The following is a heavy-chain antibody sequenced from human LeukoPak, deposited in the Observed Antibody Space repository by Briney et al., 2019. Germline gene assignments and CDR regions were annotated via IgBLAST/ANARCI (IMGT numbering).Heavy chain of an antibody. CDR2: INPSGGST. J-gene: IGHJ3*02. D-gene: IGHD1-26*01. Sequence: ASVKVSCKASGYTFTGYYMHWVRQAPGQGLEWMGIINPSGGSTSYAQKFQGRVTMTRDMSTSTVYMELSSLRSEDTAVYYCASRGSGSYSRGAFDIWGQGTMVTVSS. V-gene: IGHV1-46*01. CDR3: ASRGSGSYSRGAFDI. CDR1: GYTFTGYY.